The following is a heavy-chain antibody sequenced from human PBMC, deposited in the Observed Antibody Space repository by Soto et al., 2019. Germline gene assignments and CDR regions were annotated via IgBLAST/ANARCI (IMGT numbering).Heavy chain of an antibody. V-gene: IGHV4-59*11. CDR2: MYNSGST. J-gene: IGHJ4*02. Sequence: PSVTMPVAGTFGGGTSSNHHWSWIRQPPGKGLEWIGYMYNSGSTNYNTSLKSRVIISVETSKKQFSLKLSSVTAADTALYYCARVSRGWYYFDYWGQRPPATVSS. CDR1: GGTSSNHH. CDR3: ARVSRGWYYFDY. D-gene: IGHD2-15*01.